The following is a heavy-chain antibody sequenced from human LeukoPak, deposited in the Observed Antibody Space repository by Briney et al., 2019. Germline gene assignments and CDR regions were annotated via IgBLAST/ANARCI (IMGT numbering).Heavy chain of an antibody. CDR3: ATLTSGSYHDY. CDR2: FDPEDGET. Sequence: ASVKVSCKVSGYTLTELSMHWVRQAPGKGLEWMGGFDPEDGETIYAQKFQGRVTMTEETSTDTAYMELSSLRSEDTAVYYCATLTSGSYHDYWGQGTLVTVSS. J-gene: IGHJ4*02. CDR1: GYTLTELS. D-gene: IGHD1-26*01. V-gene: IGHV1-24*01.